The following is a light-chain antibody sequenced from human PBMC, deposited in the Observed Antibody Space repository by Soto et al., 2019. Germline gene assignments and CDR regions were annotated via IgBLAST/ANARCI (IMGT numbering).Light chain of an antibody. CDR1: QGITSF. CDR2: AAS. J-gene: IGKJ4*01. Sequence: IQMTQSPSSLSASVGDRVTITCRASQGITSFVAWFQQKPGKAPKAVIYAASTLLSGVPSRFSGSGSGTDFSLTINSLQPEDSATYYCQQYRSYPLTFGGGTKVEI. V-gene: IGKV1-16*01. CDR3: QQYRSYPLT.